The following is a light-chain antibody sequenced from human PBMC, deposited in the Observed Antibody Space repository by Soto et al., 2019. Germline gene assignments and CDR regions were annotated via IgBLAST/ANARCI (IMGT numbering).Light chain of an antibody. CDR1: SSDIGSYDL. V-gene: IGLV2-23*01. CDR3: CSYAGSRTYV. J-gene: IGLJ1*01. CDR2: EGT. Sequence: QSVLTQPASVSGPLGQSIVISCTGSSSDIGSYDLVSWYQRYPGKAPKVVIFEGTKRPSGVSNHFSGSKSGNTASLTISGLQTEDEADYYCCSYAGSRTYVFGAGTKVTVL.